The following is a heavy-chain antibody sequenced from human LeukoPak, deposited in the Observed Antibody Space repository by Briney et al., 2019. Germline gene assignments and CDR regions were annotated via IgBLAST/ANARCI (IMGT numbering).Heavy chain of an antibody. CDR3: AKDEYSYGPLAFDI. V-gene: IGHV1-18*01. CDR2: INPSGGST. Sequence: ASVKVSCKASGYTFTSYGISWVRQAPGQGLEWMGIINPSGGSTSYAQKFQGRVTMTTDSSTSTAYMELRSLRSDDTAVYYCAKDEYSYGPLAFDIWGQGTMVTVSS. J-gene: IGHJ3*02. CDR1: GYTFTSYG. D-gene: IGHD5-18*01.